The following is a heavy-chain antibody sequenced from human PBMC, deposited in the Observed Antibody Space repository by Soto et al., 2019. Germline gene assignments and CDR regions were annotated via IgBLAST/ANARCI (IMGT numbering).Heavy chain of an antibody. CDR1: GFTFRSYA. CDR3: AKDAVSGDGVWLLDS. CDR2: LLRSGSST. V-gene: IGHV3-23*01. Sequence: GGSLRLSCAACGFTFRSYAMSWARQAPGKGLEWVSSLLRSGSSTYYADSVKGRFTISSDISANSLYLQMDSLRAEDTAVYYCAKDAVSGDGVWLLDSWGQGTVVTVSS. D-gene: IGHD4-17*01. J-gene: IGHJ5*02.